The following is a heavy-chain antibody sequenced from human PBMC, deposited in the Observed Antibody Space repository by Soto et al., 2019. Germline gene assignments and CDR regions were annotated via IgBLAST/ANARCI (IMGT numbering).Heavy chain of an antibody. CDR2: ISSSGRTI. V-gene: IGHV3-11*01. CDR1: GFAVSDYY. CDR3: ARSSGWYACGAFDI. D-gene: IGHD6-19*01. Sequence: QVQLVESGGGLVKPGGSLRLSCAASGFAVSDYYMSWIRQAPGQGLEWVSYISSSGRTIYYADSVKGRCTISRDNAKKSLYLQMNSLSADDTAVYYCARSSGWYACGAFDICGQGTLVTVSS. J-gene: IGHJ3*02.